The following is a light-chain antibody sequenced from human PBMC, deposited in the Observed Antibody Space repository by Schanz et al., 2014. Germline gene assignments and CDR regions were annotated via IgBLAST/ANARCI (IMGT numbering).Light chain of an antibody. J-gene: IGKJ1*01. V-gene: IGKV3-15*01. CDR1: QSVHIN. Sequence: EIVLTQSPGTLSLSPGERATLSCRASQSVHINYLAWHQQKPGQAPRLLIYGASTRATGIPARFSGSGSGTEFTLTISSLQSEDFAVYYCQQYNTWPPTLTFGQGTKVEIK. CDR3: QQYNTWPPTLT. CDR2: GAS.